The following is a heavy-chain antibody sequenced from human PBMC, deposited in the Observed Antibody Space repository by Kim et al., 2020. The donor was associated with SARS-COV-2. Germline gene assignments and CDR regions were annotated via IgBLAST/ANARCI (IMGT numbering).Heavy chain of an antibody. CDR2: IWYDGSNK. Sequence: GGSLRLSCAASGFTFSSYGMHWVRQAPGKGLEWVAVIWYDGSNKYYADSVKGRFTISRDNSKNTLYLQMNSLRAEDTAVYYCARGEDYYGSGSYDFDLWGRAPWSLSPQ. CDR1: GFTFSSYG. CDR3: ARGEDYYGSGSYDFDL. J-gene: IGHJ2*01. D-gene: IGHD3-10*01. V-gene: IGHV3-33*01.